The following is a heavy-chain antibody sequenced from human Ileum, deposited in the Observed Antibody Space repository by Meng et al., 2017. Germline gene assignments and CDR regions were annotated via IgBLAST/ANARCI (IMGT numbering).Heavy chain of an antibody. V-gene: IGHV3-53*04. Sequence: GESLKISCAASGFTVSSNYMSWVRQAPGKGLEWVSVIYSGGSTYYADSVKGRFTISRHNSKNTLYLQMNSLGAEDTAVYYCARATNYDYGVDYWGQGTLVTVSS. CDR1: GFTVSSNY. CDR2: IYSGGST. J-gene: IGHJ4*02. CDR3: ARATNYDYGVDY. D-gene: IGHD3-16*01.